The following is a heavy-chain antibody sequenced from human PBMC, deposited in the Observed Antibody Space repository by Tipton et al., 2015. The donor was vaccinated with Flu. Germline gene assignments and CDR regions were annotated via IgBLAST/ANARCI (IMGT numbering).Heavy chain of an antibody. CDR1: GFSFSTYW. CDR2: INQDGSEK. J-gene: IGHJ4*02. V-gene: IGHV3-7*03. Sequence: SLRLSCAASGFSFSTYWVSWVRQAPGKGLEWVANINQDGSEKYYVDSVKGRFTISRDNAKNSLYLQMNSLRADDTAVYYCARQIGGGDCYWGQGTPVTVSS. D-gene: IGHD2-21*01. CDR3: ARQIGGGDCY.